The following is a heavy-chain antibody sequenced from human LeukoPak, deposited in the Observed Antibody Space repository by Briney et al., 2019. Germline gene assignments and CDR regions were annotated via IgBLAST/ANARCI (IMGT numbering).Heavy chain of an antibody. D-gene: IGHD3-10*01. CDR1: GYTFTVYY. J-gene: IGHJ5*02. CDR2: ISPNSGGT. Sequence: GASVKLSCKASGYTFTVYYMHWVRQAPGQGLEWMGRISPNSGGTNYAQKFQGRVTMTRDTSISTAYMELSRLRSDDTAVYYCARSTALLWFGDPWGQGTLVTVSS. CDR3: ARSTALLWFGDP. V-gene: IGHV1-2*06.